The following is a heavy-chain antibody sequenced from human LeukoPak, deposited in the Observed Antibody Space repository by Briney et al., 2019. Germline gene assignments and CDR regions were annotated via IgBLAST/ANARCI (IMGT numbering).Heavy chain of an antibody. CDR1: EFIFSTFG. J-gene: IGHJ4*02. CDR3: AKEVGHCSGGACAEHFDY. D-gene: IGHD2-15*01. CDR2: IWYDGSYK. Sequence: GGSLRLSCAASEFIFSTFGMHWVRQAPGKGLEWVASIWYDGSYKFYVDSVKDRFTISRDNSRNTVSLQMSSLRAEDTAVYYCAKEVGHCSGGACAEHFDYWGQGTVVTVSS. V-gene: IGHV3-30*02.